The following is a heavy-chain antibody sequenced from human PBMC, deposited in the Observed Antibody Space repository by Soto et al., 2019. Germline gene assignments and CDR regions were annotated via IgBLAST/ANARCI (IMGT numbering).Heavy chain of an antibody. CDR1: GYTFTSYG. J-gene: IGHJ4*02. D-gene: IGHD6-13*01. CDR3: ARDEGASSSWYYFDY. CDR2: ISAYNGNT. Sequence: APVKVSCKASGYTFTSYGISWVRQAPGQGLEWMGWISAYNGNTNYAQKLQGRVTMTTDTSTSTAYMELRSLRSDDTAVYYCARDEGASSSWYYFDYWGQGTLVTVSS. V-gene: IGHV1-18*01.